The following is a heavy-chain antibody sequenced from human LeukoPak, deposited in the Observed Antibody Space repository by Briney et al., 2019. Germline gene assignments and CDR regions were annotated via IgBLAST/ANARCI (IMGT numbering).Heavy chain of an antibody. D-gene: IGHD1-26*01. CDR2: ISGSAVST. Sequence: GGSLRLSCAASGFTFSNYAMSWVRQAPGKGLECVSGISGSAVSTYHADSLKGRFTISRDNSKNTLYLQMNSLRAEDTAVYYCAKDLVGATPWGQGTLVTVSS. CDR3: AKDLVGATP. CDR1: GFTFSNYA. J-gene: IGHJ5*02. V-gene: IGHV3-23*01.